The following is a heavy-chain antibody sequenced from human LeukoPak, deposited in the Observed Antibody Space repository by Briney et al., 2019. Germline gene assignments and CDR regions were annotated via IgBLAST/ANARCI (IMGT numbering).Heavy chain of an antibody. V-gene: IGHV4-38-2*02. D-gene: IGHD3-3*01. J-gene: IGHJ6*03. Sequence: SETLSLTCTVSGYPISSGYYWGWIRQPPGKGLEWIGSIYHSGSTYYNPSLKSRVTISVDTSKNQFSLKLSSVTAADTAVYYCARDRTIFVIDYYMDVWGKGTTVTVSS. CDR2: IYHSGST. CDR1: GYPISSGYY. CDR3: ARDRTIFVIDYYMDV.